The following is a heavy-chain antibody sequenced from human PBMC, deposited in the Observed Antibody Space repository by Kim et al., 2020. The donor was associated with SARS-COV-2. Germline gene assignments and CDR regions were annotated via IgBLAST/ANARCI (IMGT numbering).Heavy chain of an antibody. J-gene: IGHJ6*02. CDR1: GFTFSDYY. D-gene: IGHD6-19*01. CDR3: ARDHWAQAVATPRAYGMDV. V-gene: IGHV3-11*05. CDR2: ISSSSSYT. Sequence: GGSLRLSCAASGFTFSDYYMSWIRQAPGKGLEWVSYISSSSSYTNYADSVKGRFTISRDNAKNSLYLQMNSLRAEDTAVYYCARDHWAQAVATPRAYGMDVWGQGTTVTVSS.